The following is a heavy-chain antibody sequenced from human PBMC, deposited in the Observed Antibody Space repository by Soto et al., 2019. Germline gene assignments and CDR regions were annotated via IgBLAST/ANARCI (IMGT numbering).Heavy chain of an antibody. Sequence: GASVKVSCKASGYTFTSYAMHWVRQAPGQRLEWMGWINAGNGSTKYSQKFQGRVTITRDTSASTAYMELSSLRSEDTAVYYCARGMSRFMTTPDYWGQGTLVTVSS. V-gene: IGHV1-3*01. CDR2: INAGNGST. CDR1: GYTFTSYA. D-gene: IGHD4-4*01. J-gene: IGHJ4*02. CDR3: ARGMSRFMTTPDY.